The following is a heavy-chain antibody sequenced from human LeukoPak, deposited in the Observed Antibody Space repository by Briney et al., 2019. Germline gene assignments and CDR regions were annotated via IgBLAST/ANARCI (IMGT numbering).Heavy chain of an antibody. CDR3: ARCFFYDSSGHDYPDS. CDR1: GFTFSSYA. J-gene: IGHJ4*02. D-gene: IGHD3-22*01. V-gene: IGHV3-23*01. Sequence: GGSLRLSSAASGFTFSSYAMSWVRQAPGKGLEWVSTISRSGDSTFYADSVKGRFTISRDISKNTLYLQLNSLRAEDTAVFYCARCFFYDSSGHDYPDSWGQGTLVTVSS. CDR2: ISRSGDST.